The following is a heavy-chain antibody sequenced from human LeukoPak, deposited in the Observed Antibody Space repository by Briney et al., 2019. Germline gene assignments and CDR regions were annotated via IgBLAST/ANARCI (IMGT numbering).Heavy chain of an antibody. J-gene: IGHJ4*02. Sequence: PSETLSLTCTVSGGSISSSSYYSGWIRPPPGKGLEWIGSIYYSGSTYYNPSLKSRVTISVDTSKNQFSLKLSSVTAADTAVYYCARRTGSHDYWGQGTLVTVSS. CDR2: IYYSGST. D-gene: IGHD3/OR15-3a*01. CDR1: GGSISSSSYY. V-gene: IGHV4-39*01. CDR3: ARRTGSHDY.